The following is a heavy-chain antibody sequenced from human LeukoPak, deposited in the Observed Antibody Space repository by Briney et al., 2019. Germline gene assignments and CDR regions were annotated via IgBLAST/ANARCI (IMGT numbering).Heavy chain of an antibody. CDR2: INHSGST. CDR1: GFSISSGFY. Sequence: SETLSLTCTVSGFSISSGFYWGWIRQPPGKGLEWIGEINHSGSTNYNPSLKSRVTISVDTSKNQFSLKLSSVTAADTAVYYCARQGSLGTSGYYYWGQGTLVTVSS. V-gene: IGHV4-38-2*02. J-gene: IGHJ4*02. D-gene: IGHD3-22*01. CDR3: ARQGSLGTSGYYY.